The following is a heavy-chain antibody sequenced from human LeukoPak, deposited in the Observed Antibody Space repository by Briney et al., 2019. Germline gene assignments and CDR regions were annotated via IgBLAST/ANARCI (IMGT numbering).Heavy chain of an antibody. CDR1: GFTFDDYG. Sequence: GGSLRLSCAASGFTFDDYGMSWVRQAPGKGLEWVSIIYSGGSTYYADSVQGRFTISRDNSKNTLFLQMNSLRAEDTAVYYCASCSSSPATFDYWGQGTLVTVSS. V-gene: IGHV3-53*01. D-gene: IGHD6-13*01. J-gene: IGHJ4*02. CDR2: IYSGGST. CDR3: ASCSSSPATFDY.